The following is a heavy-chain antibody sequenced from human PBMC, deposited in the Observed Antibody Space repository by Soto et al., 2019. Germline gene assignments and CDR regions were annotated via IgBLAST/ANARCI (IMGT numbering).Heavy chain of an antibody. D-gene: IGHD3-10*01. CDR1: GYSFSTYG. J-gene: IGHJ4*02. Sequence: QVHLVQSGVEVKKPGASVKVSCKASGYSFSTYGISWVRQAPGQGLEWMGWISGLNGNTNYAQNLQGRVTMTTDTFTSSAYMELSCLVFDDTAMYYCARDLFGEDGAGYFDYWGQGTLVTVSS. CDR3: ARDLFGEDGAGYFDY. CDR2: ISGLNGNT. V-gene: IGHV1-18*01.